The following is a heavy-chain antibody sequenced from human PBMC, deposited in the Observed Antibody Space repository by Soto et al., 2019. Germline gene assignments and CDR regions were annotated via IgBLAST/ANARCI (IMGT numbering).Heavy chain of an antibody. V-gene: IGHV4-39*07. CDR1: GGSITSSSYY. CDR2: IYYSGST. Sequence: SETLSLTCTVSGGSITSSSYYWGWIRQPPGKGLEWIGSIYYSGSTYYNPSLKSRVTISVDTSKNQFSLKLSSVTAADTAVYYCARGSSIAGLYYGMDVWGQGTTVTVSS. J-gene: IGHJ6*02. D-gene: IGHD6-6*01. CDR3: ARGSSIAGLYYGMDV.